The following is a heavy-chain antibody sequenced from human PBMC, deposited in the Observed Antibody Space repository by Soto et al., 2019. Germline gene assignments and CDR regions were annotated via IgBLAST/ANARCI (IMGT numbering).Heavy chain of an antibody. CDR2: INHSGST. CDR1: GFTFSSYS. J-gene: IGHJ4*02. Sequence: GSLRLSCAASGFTFSSYSMNWVRQAPGKGLEWIGEINHSGSTNYNPSLKSRVTISVDTSKNQFSLKLSSVTAADTAVYYCARGHTKKYCGGDCYLFDYWGPGTLVTVSS. V-gene: IGHV4-34*01. D-gene: IGHD2-21*02. CDR3: ARGHTKKYCGGDCYLFDY.